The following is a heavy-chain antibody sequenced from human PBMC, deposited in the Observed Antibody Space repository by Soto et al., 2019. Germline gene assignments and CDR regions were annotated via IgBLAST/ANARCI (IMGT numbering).Heavy chain of an antibody. CDR3: ARSSYNWNLPLDY. CDR2: IIPIFGTA. D-gene: IGHD1-7*01. Sequence: SVKVSCKASGGTFSSYAISWVRQAPGQGLEWMGGIIPIFGTANYAQKFQGRVTITADESTSTAYMELSSLRSEDTAVYYCARSSYNWNLPLDYWGQGTLVTVSS. CDR1: GGTFSSYA. V-gene: IGHV1-69*13. J-gene: IGHJ4*02.